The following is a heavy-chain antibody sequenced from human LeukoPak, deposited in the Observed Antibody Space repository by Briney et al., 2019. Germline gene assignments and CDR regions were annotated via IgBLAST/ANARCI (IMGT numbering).Heavy chain of an antibody. CDR1: GGSISSSY. CDR2: IYYSGST. D-gene: IGHD3-16*01. J-gene: IGHJ6*03. V-gene: IGHV4-59*01. Sequence: SETLSLTCTVSGGSISSSYWSWIRQPPGKGLEWIGYIYYSGSTNYNPSLKSRVTISVDTSKNQFTLKLSSVTAADTAVYYCARETSQKGAHYMDVWGKGTTVTISS. CDR3: ARETSQKGAHYMDV.